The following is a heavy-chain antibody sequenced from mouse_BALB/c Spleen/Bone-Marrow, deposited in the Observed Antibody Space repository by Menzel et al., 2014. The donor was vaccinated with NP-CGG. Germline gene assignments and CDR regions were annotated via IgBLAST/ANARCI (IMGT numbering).Heavy chain of an antibody. J-gene: IGHJ3*01. Sequence: VQLQQSGPGLVKPSQSLSLTCSVTGYSITSGYYWNWIRQFPGNKLEWMGYISYDGSNNYNPSLKNRISITRDTSKNQFFLKLNSVTTEDTATYYCARGVYDGRGFAYWGQETLVTVSA. CDR2: ISYDGSN. CDR1: GYSITSGYY. V-gene: IGHV3-6*02. D-gene: IGHD2-12*01. CDR3: ARGVYDGRGFAY.